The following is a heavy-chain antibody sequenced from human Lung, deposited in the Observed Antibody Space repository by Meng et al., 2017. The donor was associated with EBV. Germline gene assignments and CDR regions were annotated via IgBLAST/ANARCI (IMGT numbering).Heavy chain of an antibody. J-gene: IGHJ4*02. CDR2: IYYSGST. CDR1: GGSISSGGYY. V-gene: IGHV4-31*01. Sequence: QPRTSGPGPSKPSPTPSLTCTVPGGSISSGGYYWSWIRHHPGKGLEWIGYIYYSGSTYYNPSPKSLVSISVDTSNNQFSLKLSSVTAADTAVYYCARAVDTGYFDYWGQGTLVTVSS. CDR3: ARAVDTGYFDY. D-gene: IGHD5-18*01.